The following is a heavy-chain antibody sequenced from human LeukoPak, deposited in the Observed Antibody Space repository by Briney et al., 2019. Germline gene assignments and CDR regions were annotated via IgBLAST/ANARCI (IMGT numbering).Heavy chain of an antibody. D-gene: IGHD2-2*01. Sequence: GGSLRLSCAASGFTFSDYYMSWIRQAPGKGLERVSYISSSGSTIYYAASLKGRFTISRDNAKNSLYLQMNSLRAEDTAVYYCARDRHQLLFNPLDYWGQGTLVTVSS. V-gene: IGHV3-11*04. CDR2: ISSSGSTI. J-gene: IGHJ4*02. CDR1: GFTFSDYY. CDR3: ARDRHQLLFNPLDY.